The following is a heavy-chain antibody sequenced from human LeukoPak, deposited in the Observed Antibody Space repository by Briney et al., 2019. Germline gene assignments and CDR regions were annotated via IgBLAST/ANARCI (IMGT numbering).Heavy chain of an antibody. Sequence: ASVKLSFTASGYTFTVYYMHWVRQAPGQGHEWMGWSNPNSGGTNYAQKFQSRVTITRDTSIGTAYMELSRLRSDDTAVYYYARLSGSSGYLSPLSYWGQGTLVSVCS. J-gene: IGHJ4*02. CDR3: ARLSGSSGYLSPLSY. V-gene: IGHV1-2*02. CDR2: SNPNSGGT. D-gene: IGHD3-22*01. CDR1: GYTFTVYY.